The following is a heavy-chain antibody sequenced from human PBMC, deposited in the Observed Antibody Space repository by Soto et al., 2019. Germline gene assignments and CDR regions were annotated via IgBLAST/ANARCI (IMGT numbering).Heavy chain of an antibody. CDR3: ARVGSSGWSPDY. CDR1: GGSISCCY. J-gene: IGHJ4*02. V-gene: IGHV4-59*01. D-gene: IGHD6-19*01. CDR2: IFYSGVT. Sequence: SETLSLTCTVSGGSISCCYWTWIRQPPGKGLEWIGYIFYSGVTNYNPSLKSRVTLSVDTSKNQFSLKLRSVTAADTAVYYCARVGSSGWSPDYWGRGTLVTVSS.